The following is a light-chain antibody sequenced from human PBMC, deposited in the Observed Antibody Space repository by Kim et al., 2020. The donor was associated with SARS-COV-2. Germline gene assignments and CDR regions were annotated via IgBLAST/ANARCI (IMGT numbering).Light chain of an antibody. CDR3: QVWDTDTDHYV. J-gene: IGLJ1*01. CDR1: NIGGHS. Sequence: PGQTARITCGGNNIGGHSMHWYQQKPGQAPVLVMYYDRDRPSGIPERFSGSKSASTATLTISRVEAGDEADYYCQVWDTDTDHYVFGTGTKVTVL. CDR2: YDR. V-gene: IGLV3-21*01.